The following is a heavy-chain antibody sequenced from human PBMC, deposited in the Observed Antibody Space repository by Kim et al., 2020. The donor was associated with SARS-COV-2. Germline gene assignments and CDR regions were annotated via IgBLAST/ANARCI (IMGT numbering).Heavy chain of an antibody. CDR3: ASLLGFFL. J-gene: IGHJ3*01. Sequence: SSSPIYYADYVKGRFTRSRDNANNSLYLQMNSLRAEDTAVYYCASLLGFFLWGQRTMVTVSS. D-gene: IGHD2-15*01. V-gene: IGHV3-48*01. CDR2: SSSPI.